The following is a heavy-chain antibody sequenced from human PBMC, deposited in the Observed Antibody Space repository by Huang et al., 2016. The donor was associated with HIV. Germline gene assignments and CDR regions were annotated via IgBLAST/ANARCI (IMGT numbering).Heavy chain of an antibody. CDR2: IFPDDSDT. Sequence: VQLVQSGAEVKKPGESLKISCKGSGDSFSSYWIAWVRQMPGKGLEWMGIIFPDDSDTTYSPSFEGQVTISADKSIGTAYLQWSSLKASDTAMYYCARRFSSSSGYFDYWGQGSLVTVSS. V-gene: IGHV5-51*01. CDR1: GDSFSSYW. CDR3: ARRFSSSSGYFDY. D-gene: IGHD6-6*01. J-gene: IGHJ4*02.